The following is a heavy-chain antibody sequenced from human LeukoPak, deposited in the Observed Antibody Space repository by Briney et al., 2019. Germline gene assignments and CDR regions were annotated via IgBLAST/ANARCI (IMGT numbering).Heavy chain of an antibody. Sequence: GASVKVSCKASGYTFTSYGISWVRQAPGQGLEWMGWISAYNGNTNYAQKLQGRVTMTTDTSTSTAYMELRSLRSDDTAVYYCARDSPVYSSQPYYYYYMDVWGKGTTVTVSS. J-gene: IGHJ6*03. CDR2: ISAYNGNT. CDR1: GYTFTSYG. CDR3: ARDSPVYSSQPYYYYYMDV. V-gene: IGHV1-18*01. D-gene: IGHD4-11*01.